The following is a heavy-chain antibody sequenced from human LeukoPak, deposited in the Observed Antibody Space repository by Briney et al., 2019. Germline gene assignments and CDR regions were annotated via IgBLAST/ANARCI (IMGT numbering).Heavy chain of an antibody. CDR1: GGSFSGYY. D-gene: IGHD3-9*01. J-gene: IGHJ6*02. CDR3: ARVFNGMDV. V-gene: IGHV4-34*01. Sequence: NASETLSLTCAVYGGSFSGYYWSWIRQPPGKGLEWIGEINHSGSTNYNPSLKSRVTISVDTSENQFSLKLSSVTAADTAVYYCARVFNGMDVWGQGTTVTVSS. CDR2: INHSGST.